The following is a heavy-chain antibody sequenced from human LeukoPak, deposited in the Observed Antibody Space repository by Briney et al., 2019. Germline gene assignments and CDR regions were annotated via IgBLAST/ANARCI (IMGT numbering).Heavy chain of an antibody. CDR3: ARHSRAAHPRRGMDV. CDR1: GGSISSYY. CDR2: IYTSVST. J-gene: IGHJ6*04. D-gene: IGHD6-6*01. V-gene: IGHV4-4*09. Sequence: SETLSLTCTVSGGSISSYYWSWIRQPPGKGLEWIGYIYTSVSTNYNPSLKSRVTISVDTSKNQFSLKLSSVTAADTAVYYCARHSRAAHPRRGMDVWGKGTTVTVSS.